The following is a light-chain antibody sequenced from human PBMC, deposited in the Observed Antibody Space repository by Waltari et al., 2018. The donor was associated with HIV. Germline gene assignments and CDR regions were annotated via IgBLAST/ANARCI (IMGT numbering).Light chain of an antibody. Sequence: QSALTQPRSVSGSPGQSVTIPCTGTSLNVGGYNYVSWFQQHPGKAPKLIIYDVTHRPSGSPDRFSPSKTGNTASLTISGLQAGDEADYFGCSYAGSYTWVFGTGTELTVL. CDR3: CSYAGSYTWV. V-gene: IGLV2-11*01. J-gene: IGLJ3*02. CDR1: SLNVGGYNY. CDR2: DVT.